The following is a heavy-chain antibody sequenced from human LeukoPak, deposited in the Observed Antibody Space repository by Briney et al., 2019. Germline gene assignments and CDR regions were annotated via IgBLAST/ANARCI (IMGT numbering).Heavy chain of an antibody. V-gene: IGHV3-21*06. J-gene: IGHJ4*02. CDR2: IGPTGSDR. D-gene: IGHD1-14*01. CDR3: ATETNGRHYDY. CDR1: GLTFSTSG. Sequence: GGSLSLSCTASGLTFSTSGFNWVRQAPGKGLEWVASIGPTGSDRYHADSIKGRFTISRDNANNFLYLQMNSLRAEDTAVYYCATETNGRHYDYWGQGTLLTVSS.